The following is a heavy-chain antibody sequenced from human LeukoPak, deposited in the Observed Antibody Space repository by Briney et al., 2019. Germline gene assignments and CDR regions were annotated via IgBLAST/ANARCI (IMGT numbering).Heavy chain of an antibody. V-gene: IGHV3-23*01. J-gene: IGHJ4*02. Sequence: GGSLRLSCAASEFTFSSYAMSWVRQAPGKGLEWVSGISYSGGSTYYADSVKGRFTISRDNSKNTLYLQMNSLRAEDTAVYYCAKDQRSIAVAGYSDYWGQGTLVTVSS. CDR3: AKDQRSIAVAGYSDY. CDR1: EFTFSSYA. D-gene: IGHD6-19*01. CDR2: ISYSGGST.